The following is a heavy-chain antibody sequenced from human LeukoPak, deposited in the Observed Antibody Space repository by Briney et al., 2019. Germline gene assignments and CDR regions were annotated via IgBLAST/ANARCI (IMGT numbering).Heavy chain of an antibody. CDR3: ARGGSRRTLYYYDSSGYYPLDY. Sequence: PSETLSLTCTVSGGSISSSSYYWGWIRQPPGKGLEWIGTIYYSGSTYQNSSLKSRVTISKDTSKNQFSLKLSSVTAADTAVYYCARGGSRRTLYYYDSSGYYPLDYWGQGTLVTVSS. D-gene: IGHD3-22*01. J-gene: IGHJ4*02. CDR2: IYYSGST. CDR1: GGSISSSSYY. V-gene: IGHV4-39*01.